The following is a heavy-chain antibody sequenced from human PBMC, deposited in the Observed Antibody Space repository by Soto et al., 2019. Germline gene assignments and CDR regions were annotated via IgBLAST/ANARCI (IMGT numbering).Heavy chain of an antibody. Sequence: QVQLVQSGAEVKKPGSSVKVSCKASGGTFSSYAISWVRQAPGQGLEWMGGIIPIFGTANYAQKFQGRVTITADESTITACMERSRLRSEDTAVYYCARDRGWELRSLDYWGQGTLVTVSS. V-gene: IGHV1-69*12. CDR1: GGTFSSYA. CDR3: ARDRGWELRSLDY. CDR2: IIPIFGTA. D-gene: IGHD1-26*01. J-gene: IGHJ4*02.